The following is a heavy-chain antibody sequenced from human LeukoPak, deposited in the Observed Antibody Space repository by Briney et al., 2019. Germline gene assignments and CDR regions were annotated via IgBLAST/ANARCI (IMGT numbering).Heavy chain of an antibody. Sequence: GGSLRLSCAASGFTFSDYYMSWIRQAPGKGLEWVSYISSSGSTIYYADSVKGRFTISRDNAKNSLYLQMNSLRGEDTAVYYCARGGRRGRTAKYYYYYYMDVWGKGTTVTVSS. CDR2: ISSSGSTI. V-gene: IGHV3-11*01. D-gene: IGHD2-21*02. J-gene: IGHJ6*03. CDR1: GFTFSDYY. CDR3: ARGGRRGRTAKYYYYYYMDV.